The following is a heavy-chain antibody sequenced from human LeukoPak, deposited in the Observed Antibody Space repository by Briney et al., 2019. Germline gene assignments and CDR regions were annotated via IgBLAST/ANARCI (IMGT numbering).Heavy chain of an antibody. CDR1: GYTFTSYG. CDR3: ARDLSIVVVPAAMIRSRNYYYYGMDV. CDR2: ISAYNGNT. V-gene: IGHV1-18*01. J-gene: IGHJ6*02. D-gene: IGHD2-2*01. Sequence: ASVKVSCKASGYTFTSYGISWVRQAPGQGLEWMGWISAYNGNTNYAQKLQGRVTMTTDTSTSTAYMELRSLRSDDTAVYYCARDLSIVVVPAAMIRSRNYYYYGMDVWGQGTTVTASS.